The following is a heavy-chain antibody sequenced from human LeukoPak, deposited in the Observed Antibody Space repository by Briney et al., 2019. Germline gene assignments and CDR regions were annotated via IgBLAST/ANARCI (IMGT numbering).Heavy chain of an antibody. J-gene: IGHJ4*02. CDR2: IYASGST. Sequence: SETLSLTCTVSGGSISRYSWSWVRQSAGKGLEWIGRIYASGSTNYNPSPKSRVTVSIDTSKNQFSLRLSSVTAADTAIYYCARDVAALDYWGQGTLVTVSS. V-gene: IGHV4-4*07. CDR1: GGSISRYS. CDR3: ARDVAALDY. D-gene: IGHD6-19*01.